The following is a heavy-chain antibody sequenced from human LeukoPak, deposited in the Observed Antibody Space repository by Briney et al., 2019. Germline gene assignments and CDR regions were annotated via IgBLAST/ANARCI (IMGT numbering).Heavy chain of an antibody. CDR1: GYTFTSDY. D-gene: IGHD3-22*01. Sequence: GASVKVSCKASGYTFTSDYMHWVRQAPGQGLEWMGIIKASGGSTSYAEKFQGRVTMTRETSTSTVYMELSSLRSEDSAVYYCATDGAYGSHMIDYWGQGTLVTVSS. V-gene: IGHV1-46*01. CDR3: ATDGAYGSHMIDY. CDR2: IKASGGST. J-gene: IGHJ4*02.